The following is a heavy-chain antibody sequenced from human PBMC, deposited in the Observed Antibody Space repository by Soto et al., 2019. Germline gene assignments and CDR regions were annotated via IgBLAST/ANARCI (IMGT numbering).Heavy chain of an antibody. CDR1: RFAFSNYA. J-gene: IGHJ4*02. CDR3: AKAKIGPPTYSSGWHVWL. CDR2: LWGSSHST. D-gene: IGHD6-19*01. Sequence: EVQVLESGGGFVVPGGSLRLSCTTSRFAFSNYAMTWARQAPGKGLQWVSSLWGSSHSTNYAESVKGRFTISRDNSKNTLYLQMNSLRAEDTAVYYCAKAKIGPPTYSSGWHVWLWGQGTLVTVSS. V-gene: IGHV3-23*01.